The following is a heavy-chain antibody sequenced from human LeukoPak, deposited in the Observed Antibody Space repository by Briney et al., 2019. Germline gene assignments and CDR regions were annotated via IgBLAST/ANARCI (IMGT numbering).Heavy chain of an antibody. CDR2: IKQDGGEK. Sequence: PEGSLRLSCAASGFTFSSYWMSWVRQAPGKGLEWVANIKQDGGEKYYVDSVKGRFTISRDNAKNSLYLQMNSLRAEDTAVYYCARVPSLSTVTYNWFDPWGQGTLVTVSS. D-gene: IGHD4-17*01. V-gene: IGHV3-7*01. CDR3: ARVPSLSTVTYNWFDP. CDR1: GFTFSSYW. J-gene: IGHJ5*02.